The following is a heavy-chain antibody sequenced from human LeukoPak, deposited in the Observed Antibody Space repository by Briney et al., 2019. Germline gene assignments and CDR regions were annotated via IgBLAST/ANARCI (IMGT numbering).Heavy chain of an antibody. CDR1: GFTFSSYG. D-gene: IGHD1-26*01. Sequence: GGSLRLSCAASGFTFSSYGMHWVRQAPGKGLEWVAVISYDGSNKYYADSVKGRFTISRDNSKNTLYLQMNSLRAEDTAVYYCAKGKGELFDYWGQGTLATVSS. V-gene: IGHV3-30*18. CDR2: ISYDGSNK. CDR3: AKGKGELFDY. J-gene: IGHJ4*02.